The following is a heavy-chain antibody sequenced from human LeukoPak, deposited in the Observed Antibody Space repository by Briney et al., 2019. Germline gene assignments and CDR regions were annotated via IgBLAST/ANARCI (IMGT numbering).Heavy chain of an antibody. CDR2: MNPHNDNA. D-gene: IGHD2-15*01. CDR1: GYTFSNYD. V-gene: IGHV1-8*01. Sequence: GASVKVSCKASGYTFSNYDINWVRQATGQGLEWMGWMNPHNDNAGYAQKFQGRVTMTRDPSISTAYMELTSLRSEDTAVYYCAKGGYCSGGSCYPMDVWGQGTTVTVSS. CDR3: AKGGYCSGGSCYPMDV. J-gene: IGHJ6*02.